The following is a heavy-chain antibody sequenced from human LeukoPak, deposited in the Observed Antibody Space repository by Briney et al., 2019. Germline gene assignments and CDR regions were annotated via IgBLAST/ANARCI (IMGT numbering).Heavy chain of an antibody. CDR3: ARQGGDTTMVRKTLYAFDF. V-gene: IGHV3-23*01. J-gene: IGHJ3*01. Sequence: GGSLRLSCTASGFTFNNYAMSWVRQAPGKGLEWVSATGASGSTTYYADSVKGRFTISRDNSKNTLYLQMSSLRADDTALYYCARQGGDTTMVRKTLYAFDFWGQGTLVTVSS. D-gene: IGHD3-10*01. CDR1: GFTFNNYA. CDR2: TGASGSTT.